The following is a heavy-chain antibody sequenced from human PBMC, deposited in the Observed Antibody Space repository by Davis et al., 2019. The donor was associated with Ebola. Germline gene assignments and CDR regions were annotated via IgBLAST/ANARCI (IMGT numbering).Heavy chain of an antibody. Sequence: GESLKISCAASGFTFSSYSMNWVRQAPGKGLEWVSSISSSSSYIYYADSVKGRFTISRDNAKNSLYLQMNSLRAEDTAVYYCARAQIIRPYIPKRYYYYYGMDVWGQGTTVTVSS. CDR1: GFTFSSYS. CDR2: ISSSSSYI. J-gene: IGHJ6*02. D-gene: IGHD2-2*02. CDR3: ARAQIIRPYIPKRYYYYYGMDV. V-gene: IGHV3-21*01.